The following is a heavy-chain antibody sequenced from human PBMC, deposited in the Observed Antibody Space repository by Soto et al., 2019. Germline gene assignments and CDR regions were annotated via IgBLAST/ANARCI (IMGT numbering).Heavy chain of an antibody. J-gene: IGHJ6*02. V-gene: IGHV4-30-4*01. Sequence: PSETLSLTCTVSGGSISSGDYYWSWIRQPPGKGLEWIGYIYYSGSTYYNPSLKSRVTISVDTSKNQFSLKLSSVTAADTAVYYCARGGDDYGMDVWGQGTTVTVSS. CDR2: IYYSGST. CDR3: ARGGDDYGMDV. CDR1: GGSISSGDYY.